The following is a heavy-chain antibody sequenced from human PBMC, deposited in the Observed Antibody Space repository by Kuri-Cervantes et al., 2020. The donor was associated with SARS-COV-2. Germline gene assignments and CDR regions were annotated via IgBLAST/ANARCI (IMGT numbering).Heavy chain of an antibody. CDR3: ARDDFNCNGRAFDI. CDR1: GFTFDDYA. Sequence: GGSLRLSCAASGFTFDDYAMHWVRQAPGKGLEWVSGISWNSGSIGYADSVKGRFTISRDNAKNSLYLQMNSLRDEDTAVYYCARDDFNCNGRAFDIWGQGTMVTVSS. D-gene: IGHD1-20*01. CDR2: ISWNSGSI. V-gene: IGHV3-9*01. J-gene: IGHJ3*02.